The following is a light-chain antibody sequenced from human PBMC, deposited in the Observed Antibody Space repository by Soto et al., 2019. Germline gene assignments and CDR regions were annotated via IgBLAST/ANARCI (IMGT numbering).Light chain of an antibody. V-gene: IGKV1-39*01. CDR1: QSISSY. CDR2: SAS. CDR3: LQRSSNPLT. Sequence: DIQMTQSPSSLSASVGDRVTITCRASQSISSYLNWYQQKPGKAPNLLIYSASKLHSGVPSRFSGSGSGTDFTFIISSLQPEDFATYYCLQRSSNPLTFGGGTRV. J-gene: IGKJ4*01.